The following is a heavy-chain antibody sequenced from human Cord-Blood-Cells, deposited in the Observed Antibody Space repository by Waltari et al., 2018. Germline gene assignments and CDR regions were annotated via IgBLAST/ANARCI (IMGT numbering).Heavy chain of an antibody. V-gene: IGHV3-23*01. CDR3: AKDLYGSWSYYNFDY. D-gene: IGHD3-10*01. CDR1: GFTFSSYA. CDR2: ISGSGGST. J-gene: IGHJ4*02. Sequence: EVQLLESGGGLVQPGGSLRLSCAASGFTFSSYAMSWVRQAPGKGLEWVSAISGSGGSTYYADSVKGRFTISRDNSKNTLYLQMNSLRAEDTAVDYCAKDLYGSWSYYNFDYWGQGTLVTVSS.